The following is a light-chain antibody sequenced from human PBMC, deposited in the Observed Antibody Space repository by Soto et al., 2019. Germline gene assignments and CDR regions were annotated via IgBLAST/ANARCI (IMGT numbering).Light chain of an antibody. V-gene: IGLV1-47*01. CDR3: AAWDDSLSGVV. Sequence: QLVLTQPPSASGTPGQRVTISCSGSSSNIGGNYVYWYQQLPGTAPKLLIYKNSQRPSGVLDRFSGSKSGTSASLAISGLRSDDEADYYCAAWDDSLSGVVFGGGTKLTVL. CDR1: SSNIGGNY. CDR2: KNS. J-gene: IGLJ2*01.